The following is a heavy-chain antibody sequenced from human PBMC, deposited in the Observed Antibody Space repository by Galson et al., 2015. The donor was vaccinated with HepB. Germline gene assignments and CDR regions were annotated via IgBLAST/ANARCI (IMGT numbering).Heavy chain of an antibody. Sequence: SLRLSCAASGFTFSSYAMHWVRQAPGKGLEWVAVISYDGSNKYYADSVKSRFTISRDNSKNTLYLQMNSLRAEDTAVYYCARDDGPGSSGRYAFDIWGQGTMVTVSS. CDR1: GFTFSSYA. D-gene: IGHD6-19*01. J-gene: IGHJ3*02. CDR3: ARDDGPGSSGRYAFDI. CDR2: ISYDGSNK. V-gene: IGHV3-30*04.